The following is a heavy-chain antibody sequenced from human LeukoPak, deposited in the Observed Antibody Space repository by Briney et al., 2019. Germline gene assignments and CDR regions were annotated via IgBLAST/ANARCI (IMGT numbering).Heavy chain of an antibody. J-gene: IGHJ6*03. D-gene: IGHD2-2*01. V-gene: IGHV4-34*01. CDR3: ARGYCSSTSCFVDKLFDYYYYYYMDV. Sequence: SETLSLTCAVYGGSFSGYYWSWIRQPPGKGLEWIGEINHSGSTNYNPSLKSRVTISVDTSKNQFSLKLSSVTAADTAVYYCARGYCSSTSCFVDKLFDYYYYYYMDVWGKGTTVTVSS. CDR1: GGSFSGYY. CDR2: INHSGST.